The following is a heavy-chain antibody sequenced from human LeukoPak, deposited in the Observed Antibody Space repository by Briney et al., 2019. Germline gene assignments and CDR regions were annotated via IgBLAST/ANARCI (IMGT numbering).Heavy chain of an antibody. CDR1: GFTFSSYE. V-gene: IGHV3-48*03. CDR2: ISSSGSTI. D-gene: IGHD4-17*01. J-gene: IGHJ3*02. Sequence: GGSLRLSCAASGFTFSSYEMNWVRQAPGKGLEWVSYISSSGSTIYYADSVKGRFTISRDNAKNSVYLQMNSLRAEDTAVYYCARSGYGDYALSVAFDIWGQGTMVTVSS. CDR3: ARSGYGDYALSVAFDI.